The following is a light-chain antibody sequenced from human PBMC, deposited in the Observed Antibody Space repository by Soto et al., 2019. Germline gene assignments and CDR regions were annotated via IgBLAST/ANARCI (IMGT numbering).Light chain of an antibody. V-gene: IGKV3-11*01. J-gene: IGKJ5*01. CDR2: DAS. Sequence: EIVLTQSPDTLSLSPGERATLSFWASHSVTTHLAWFQQRPGQTPRLLIYDASTRAPGIPARFSGRGSGADFTLTISSLEPEDFAVYYCQQRSDSITFGQGTRLEI. CDR3: QQRSDSIT. CDR1: HSVTTH.